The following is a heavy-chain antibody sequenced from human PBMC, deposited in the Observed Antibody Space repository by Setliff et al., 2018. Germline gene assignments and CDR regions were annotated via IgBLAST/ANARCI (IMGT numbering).Heavy chain of an antibody. J-gene: IGHJ5*02. CDR1: GGSIDNYY. CDR2: VYSNVGT. V-gene: IGHV4-4*07. CDR3: ARGGGGYHAAS. Sequence: SETLSLTCTVSGGSIDNYYWSWIRQPAGKGLEWIGRVYSNVGTNFNQSLKSRVTMSVDKSKNHFSLELTSVTAADTAVYYCARGGGGYHAASWGQGILVTVS. D-gene: IGHD2-2*01.